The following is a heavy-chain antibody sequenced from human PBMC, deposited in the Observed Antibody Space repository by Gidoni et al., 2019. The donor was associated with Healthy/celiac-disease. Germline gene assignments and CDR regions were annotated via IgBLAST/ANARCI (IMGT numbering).Heavy chain of an antibody. CDR2: INSDGSST. CDR1: GFTFSSYW. CDR3: ARVPEVYDYVWGSYRWYYYYYGMDV. V-gene: IGHV3-74*01. Sequence: EVQLVESGGGLVQPGGSLRLSCAASGFTFSSYWMPWVRQAPGKGLVWVSRINSDGSSTSYADSVKGRFTISRDNAKNTLYLQMNSLRAEDTAVYYCARVPEVYDYVWGSYRWYYYYYGMDVWGQGTTVTVSS. J-gene: IGHJ6*02. D-gene: IGHD3-16*02.